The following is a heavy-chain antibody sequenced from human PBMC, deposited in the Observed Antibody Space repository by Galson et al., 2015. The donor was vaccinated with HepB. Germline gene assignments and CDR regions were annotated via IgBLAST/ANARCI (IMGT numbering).Heavy chain of an antibody. J-gene: IGHJ4*02. V-gene: IGHV3-49*03. Sequence: SLRLSCAGSGFTFGDFPMSWYRQPPGKGLEWVGFIRSKTYSGTTKYAASVQDRFSISKDVSKSIIYLQMNSLKTEDTAIYYCALNGYNRDYWGQGTLVAVSS. CDR3: ALNGYNRDY. D-gene: IGHD5-12*01. CDR2: IRSKTYSGTT. CDR1: GFTFGDFP.